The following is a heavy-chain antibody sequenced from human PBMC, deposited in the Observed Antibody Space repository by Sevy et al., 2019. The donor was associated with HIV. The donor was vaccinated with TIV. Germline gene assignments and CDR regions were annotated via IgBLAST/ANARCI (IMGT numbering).Heavy chain of an antibody. V-gene: IGHV3-66*02. Sequence: GGSLRLSCAISGFTVNDKYIIWVRQAPGKGLEWVSVIFSSGSTYYADSAKGRFTISRYNSKNTVYLQMNSVRAEDTAVYYCVSLFLSYRSCWSYFDYWGQGTLVTVSS. CDR2: IFSSGST. CDR3: VSLFLSYRSCWSYFDY. J-gene: IGHJ4*02. CDR1: GFTVNDKY. D-gene: IGHD6-19*01.